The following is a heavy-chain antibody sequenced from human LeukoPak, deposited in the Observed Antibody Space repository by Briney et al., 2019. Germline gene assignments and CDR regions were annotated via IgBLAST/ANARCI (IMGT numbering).Heavy chain of an antibody. CDR1: GFTFSSYW. V-gene: IGHV3-7*03. CDR3: AKEELLAVAGLTCFAP. D-gene: IGHD6-19*01. Sequence: GGSLRLSCAASGFTFSSYWMSWVRQAPGKGLEWVANIKQDGSEKYYVDSVKGRFTISRDNAKNSLYLQMNSLRAEDTAVYYCAKEELLAVAGLTCFAPGAQGPLATVPS. J-gene: IGHJ5*02. CDR2: IKQDGSEK.